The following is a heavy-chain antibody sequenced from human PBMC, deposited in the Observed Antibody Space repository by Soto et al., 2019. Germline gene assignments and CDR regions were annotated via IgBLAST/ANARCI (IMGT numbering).Heavy chain of an antibody. V-gene: IGHV4-28*01. CDR1: GYSISSSNW. D-gene: IGHD2-21*01. J-gene: IGHJ5*02. Sequence: PSETLSLTCAVSGYSISSSNWWGWIRQPPGKGLEWIGYIYYSGTTYYNPSLKSRVTISLETSNSQFSLRLSFVTAADTAVYYCARLGAYYQSLDPWGPGTLVT. CDR3: ARLGAYYQSLDP. CDR2: IYYSGTT.